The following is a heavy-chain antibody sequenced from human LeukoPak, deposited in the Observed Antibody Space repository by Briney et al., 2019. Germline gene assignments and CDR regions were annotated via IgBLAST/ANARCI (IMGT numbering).Heavy chain of an antibody. CDR1: GFTFGKYW. CDR3: ARDQYDTWSRRGNFDS. J-gene: IGHJ4*02. V-gene: IGHV3-7*03. D-gene: IGHD3-3*01. CDR2: IKLDGSEK. Sequence: RAGGSLRLSCAASGFTFGKYWMSWVRQAPGKGLEWVANIKLDGSEKNYVDSVKGRFTISRDNTKNSLYLQMNSLRVEDTAVFYCARDQYDTWSRRGNFDSWGQGTLVIVSS.